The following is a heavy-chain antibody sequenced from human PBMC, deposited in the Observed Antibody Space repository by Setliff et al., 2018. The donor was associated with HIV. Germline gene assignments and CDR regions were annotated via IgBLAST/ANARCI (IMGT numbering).Heavy chain of an antibody. Sequence: ASVKVSCKASGYTFTSYGISWVRQAPGQGHEWMGWISAYNGNTNYAQKLQGRVTMTTDTSTSTAYMELRSLRSDDTAVYYCARDSEWGSYIFWTFDIWGQGTMVTVSS. J-gene: IGHJ3*02. D-gene: IGHD1-26*01. CDR1: GYTFTSYG. CDR2: ISAYNGNT. CDR3: ARDSEWGSYIFWTFDI. V-gene: IGHV1-18*01.